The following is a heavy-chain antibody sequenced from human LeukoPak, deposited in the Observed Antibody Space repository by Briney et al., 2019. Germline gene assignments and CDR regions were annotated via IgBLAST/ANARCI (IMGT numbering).Heavy chain of an antibody. Sequence: PSETLSLTCSVSGGSITSYYWSWVRQPGGKGREWIGRISASGSTNYTPSLESRVTMSVATSKNQFSLKLTSVTAADTAIYYCAREGRSSTPGYWGQGTLVTVSS. CDR3: AREGRSSTPGY. CDR1: GGSITSYY. D-gene: IGHD2-15*01. J-gene: IGHJ4*02. V-gene: IGHV4-4*07. CDR2: ISASGST.